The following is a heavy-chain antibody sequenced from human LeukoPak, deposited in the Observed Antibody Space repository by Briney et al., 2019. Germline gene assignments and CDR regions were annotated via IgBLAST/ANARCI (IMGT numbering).Heavy chain of an antibody. CDR1: GFTLSDHY. D-gene: IGHD2-2*01. J-gene: IGHJ4*02. Sequence: GGSLRLSCAASGFTLSDHYMDWVRQAPGKGLEWVGRTRNKANGYTTDYAASVKGRFTISRDDSKNSLYLQMNSLNTEDTAVYFCARDTYASFDYWGQGTLVTVSS. V-gene: IGHV3-72*01. CDR2: TRNKANGYTT. CDR3: ARDTYASFDY.